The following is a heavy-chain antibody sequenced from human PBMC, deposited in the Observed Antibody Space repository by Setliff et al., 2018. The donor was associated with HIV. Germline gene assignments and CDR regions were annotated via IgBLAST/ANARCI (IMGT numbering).Heavy chain of an antibody. J-gene: IGHJ4*02. CDR2: IHYSGST. V-gene: IGHV4-59*01. CDR3: ARGRDKYGPIDY. D-gene: IGHD3-10*01. CDR1: GGAISSSY. Sequence: SETLSLTCTVSGGAISSSYWTWTRQPPGKGLEWIGNIHYSGSTNYNPSLKSRVTISVDTSRSQFSLKLSSVTAADTAVYYCARGRDKYGPIDYWGQGTLVTVSS.